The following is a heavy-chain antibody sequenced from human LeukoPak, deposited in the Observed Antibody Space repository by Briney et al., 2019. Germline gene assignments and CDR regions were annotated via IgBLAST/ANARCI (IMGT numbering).Heavy chain of an antibody. CDR3: ARRGAVAGTLGYYYYGMDV. CDR2: INHSGST. Sequence: PSETLSLTCAVYGGSFSGYYWSWIRQPPGEGLEWIGEINHSGSTNYNPSLKSRVTISVDTSKNQFSLKLSSVTAADTAVYYCARRGAVAGTLGYYYYGMDVWGQGTTVTVSS. CDR1: GGSFSGYY. D-gene: IGHD6-19*01. V-gene: IGHV4-34*01. J-gene: IGHJ6*02.